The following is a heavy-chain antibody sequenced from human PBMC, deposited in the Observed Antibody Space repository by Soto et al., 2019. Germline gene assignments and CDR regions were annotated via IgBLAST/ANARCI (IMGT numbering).Heavy chain of an antibody. D-gene: IGHD2-2*01. V-gene: IGHV4-34*01. CDR3: AREMEVPAAIVY. CDR2: INHSGST. Sequence: QVQLQQWGAGLLKPSETLSLTCAVYGGSFSGYYWSWIRQPPGKGLEWIGEINHSGSTNYNPSLISRVTISVDTTKNQFSLKLSSVTAADTAVYYSAREMEVPAAIVYWCQGTLVTVSS. J-gene: IGHJ4*02. CDR1: GGSFSGYY.